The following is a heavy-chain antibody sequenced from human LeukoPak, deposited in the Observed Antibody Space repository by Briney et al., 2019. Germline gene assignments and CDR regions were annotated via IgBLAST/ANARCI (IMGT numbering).Heavy chain of an antibody. Sequence: GGSLRLSCAASGFAFSSYAMSWVRQAPGKGLEWISAISDSGGSTYDADSVKGRFTISRDNSKNTLYLQMNSLRAEDTAVYYCAKDTSIGRYCTNGVCSPFDYWGQGTLVTVSS. V-gene: IGHV3-23*01. CDR2: ISDSGGST. CDR1: GFAFSSYA. J-gene: IGHJ4*02. CDR3: AKDTSIGRYCTNGVCSPFDY. D-gene: IGHD2-8*01.